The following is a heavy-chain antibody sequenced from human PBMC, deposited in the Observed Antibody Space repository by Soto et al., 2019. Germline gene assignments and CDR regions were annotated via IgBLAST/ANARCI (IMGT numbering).Heavy chain of an antibody. CDR1: GGTFSSYA. V-gene: IGHV1-69*13. CDR2: IIPISGTA. CDR3: AVPAYGDYPYYLDY. J-gene: IGHJ4*02. D-gene: IGHD4-17*01. Sequence: SVKVSCKASGGTFSSYAISWVRQAPGQGLEWMGGIIPISGTANYAQKFQGRVTITADESTSTAYMELSSLRSEDTAVYYCAVPAYGDYPYYLDYWGQGTLVTVSS.